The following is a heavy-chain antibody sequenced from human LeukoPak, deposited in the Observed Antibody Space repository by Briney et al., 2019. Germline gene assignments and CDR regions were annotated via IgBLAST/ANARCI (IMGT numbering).Heavy chain of an antibody. CDR2: ISSSSSYT. Sequence: GGSLRLSCAASGFTFSDYYMSWNRQAPGKGLEWVSYISSSSSYTNYADSVKGRFTISRDNAKNSLYLQMNSLRAEDTAVYYCAREGKYSYGFDWGQGTLVTVSS. J-gene: IGHJ4*02. CDR3: AREGKYSYGFD. CDR1: GFTFSDYY. V-gene: IGHV3-11*06. D-gene: IGHD5-18*01.